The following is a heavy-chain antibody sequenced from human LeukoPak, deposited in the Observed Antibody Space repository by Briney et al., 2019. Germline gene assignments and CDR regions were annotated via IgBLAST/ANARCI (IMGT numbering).Heavy chain of an antibody. CDR3: ARSIHFSGWYYDY. CDR1: GGSISSGGYY. D-gene: IGHD6-19*01. J-gene: IGHJ4*02. Sequence: PSETLSLTCTVSGGSISSGGYYWSWIRQHPGKGLEWNGYIYYSGSTYYNPSLKSRVTISVDTSKNQFSLKLSSVTAADTAVYYCARSIHFSGWYYDYWGQGTLVTVSS. CDR2: IYYSGST. V-gene: IGHV4-31*03.